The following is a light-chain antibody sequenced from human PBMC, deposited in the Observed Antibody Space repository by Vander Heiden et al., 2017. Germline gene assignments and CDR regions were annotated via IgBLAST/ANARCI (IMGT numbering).Light chain of an antibody. CDR1: QTIKTF. Sequence: DIQMTPSPSSLSAFVGDSVTITCRASQTIKTFLNWYQQKPGKAPNLLIYTASTLHTGVPSRFSGSGSGTDFSLTISSLQPEDFATYYCQQSYMTPLTFGQGTKVEIK. CDR3: QQSYMTPLT. J-gene: IGKJ1*01. V-gene: IGKV1-39*01. CDR2: TAS.